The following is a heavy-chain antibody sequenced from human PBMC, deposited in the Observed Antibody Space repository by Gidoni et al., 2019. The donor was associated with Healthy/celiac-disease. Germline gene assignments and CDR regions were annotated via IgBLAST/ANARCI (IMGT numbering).Heavy chain of an antibody. CDR1: GFTFDDSA. Sequence: EVQLVESGGGLVQPGSSLRLSCAASGFTFDDSAMHWVRQAPWKGLELVSGISLNSCSIGYADSGKGRFTISRDNAKNALYLQMNSLRAEDTALYYCAKDRRDYYYYGMDVWGQGTTVTVSS. V-gene: IGHV3-9*01. J-gene: IGHJ6*02. CDR2: ISLNSCSI. CDR3: AKDRRDYYYYGMDV.